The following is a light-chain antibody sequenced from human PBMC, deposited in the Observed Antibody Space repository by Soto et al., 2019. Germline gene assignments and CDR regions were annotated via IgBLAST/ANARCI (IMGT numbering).Light chain of an antibody. CDR2: DAS. J-gene: IGKJ3*01. CDR1: QSISNY. Sequence: DILMTQSPSSLSASVGDRVTITCRASQSISNYLNCYQHKPWKAPTLLIHDASSLQSGVPARFSHSGSGNDVTLPIRSLRREACATYYCQQSDSTLPTTFGPGTIVDLK. CDR3: QQSDSTLPTT. V-gene: IGKV1-39*01.